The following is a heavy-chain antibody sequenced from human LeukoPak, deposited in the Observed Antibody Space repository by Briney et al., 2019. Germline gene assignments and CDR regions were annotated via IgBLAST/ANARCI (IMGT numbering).Heavy chain of an antibody. V-gene: IGHV1-2*02. D-gene: IGHD2-15*01. CDR2: IDPNSGGT. CDR3: ARDRYGSATAVDWFDP. Sequence: GASVKVSCKASGYTFTGYYMHWVRQAPGQGLEWMGWIDPNSGGTNYAQNFQGRVTMTRDMSISTAYMELSRLRSDDTAVYYCARDRYGSATAVDWFDPWGQGTLVTVSS. CDR1: GYTFTGYY. J-gene: IGHJ5*02.